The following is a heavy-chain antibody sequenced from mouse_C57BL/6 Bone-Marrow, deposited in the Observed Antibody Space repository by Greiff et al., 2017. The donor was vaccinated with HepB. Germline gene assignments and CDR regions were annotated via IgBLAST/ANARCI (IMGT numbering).Heavy chain of an antibody. V-gene: IGHV1-55*01. J-gene: IGHJ3*01. D-gene: IGHD1-1*01. CDR2: IYPGSGST. Sequence: VQLQQSGAELVKPGASVKMSCKASGYTFTSYWITWVKQRPGQGLEWIGDIYPGSGSTNYNEKFKSKATLTVDTSSSTAYMQLSSLTSEDSAVYYCARPFYYYGSPWFAYWGQGTLVTVSA. CDR1: GYTFTSYW. CDR3: ARPFYYYGSPWFAY.